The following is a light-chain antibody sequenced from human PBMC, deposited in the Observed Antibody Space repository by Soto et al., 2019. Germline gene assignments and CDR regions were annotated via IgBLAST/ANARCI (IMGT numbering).Light chain of an antibody. CDR1: QDISHF. V-gene: IGKV1-33*01. J-gene: IGKJ5*01. Sequence: DIQMTQAPSTLSASVGDRVTITCRASQDISHFLNWYQQKPGKAPKLLIYDASNLQTGVPSRSSGRGSGTDFTFTISSLQPDDSGTYYCQQYDDLPITFGQGTRLEIK. CDR2: DAS. CDR3: QQYDDLPIT.